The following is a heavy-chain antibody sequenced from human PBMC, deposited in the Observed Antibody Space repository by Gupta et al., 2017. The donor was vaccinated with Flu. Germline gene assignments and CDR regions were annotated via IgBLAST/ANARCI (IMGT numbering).Heavy chain of an antibody. D-gene: IGHD3-22*01. CDR2: IYYSGST. J-gene: IGHJ4*02. V-gene: IGHV4-39*01. CDR3: ARPQIENYDSSGYRLSDDY. CDR1: GGSISSSSYY. Sequence: QLQLQESGPGLVKPSETLSLTCTVSGGSISSSSYYWGWIRQPPGKGLEWIGSIYYSGSTYYNPCLKSRVTISVDTSKNQFSLKLSSVTAADTAVYYCARPQIENYDSSGYRLSDDYWGQGTLVTVSS.